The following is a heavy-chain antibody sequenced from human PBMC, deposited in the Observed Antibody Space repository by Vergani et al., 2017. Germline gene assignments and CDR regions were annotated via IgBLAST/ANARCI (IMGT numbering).Heavy chain of an antibody. CDR2: IWYDGSNK. CDR1: GFTFSSYG. Sequence: QVQLVESGGGVVQPGRSLRLSCAASGFTFSSYGMHWVRQAPGKGLEWVAVIWYDGSNKYYADSVKGRFTISRDNSKNTLYLQMNSLSAEDTAVYYCARPYCSGGSCHSAGFDYWGQGILVTVSS. V-gene: IGHV3-33*01. J-gene: IGHJ4*02. CDR3: ARPYCSGGSCHSAGFDY. D-gene: IGHD2-15*01.